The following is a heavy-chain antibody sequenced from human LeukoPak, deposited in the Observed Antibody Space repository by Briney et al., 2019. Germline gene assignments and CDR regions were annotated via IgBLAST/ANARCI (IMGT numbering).Heavy chain of an antibody. D-gene: IGHD3-22*01. CDR1: GGSINNHY. CDR3: ARHYDSSAYWYYFGY. CDR2: IFYSGST. V-gene: IGHV4-59*08. J-gene: IGHJ4*02. Sequence: SETLSLTCTVSGGSINNHYWSWIRPPPGKGLEWIGSIFYSGSTDSNPSLKGRVTISVDASKNQFSLKLSSVTAADTAMYFCARHYDSSAYWYYFGYWGQGTLVTVSS.